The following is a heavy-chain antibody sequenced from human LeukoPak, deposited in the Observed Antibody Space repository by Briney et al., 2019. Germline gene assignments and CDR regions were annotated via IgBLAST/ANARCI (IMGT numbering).Heavy chain of an antibody. J-gene: IGHJ4*02. Sequence: PSETLSLTCTVSGGSISSSSYYWGWIRQPPGKGLEWIGNIYYSGSTYYNPSLKSRVTISVDTSKKQFSLKLSSVTAADTAVYYCARAGYSFGTGYYFDYWGQGTLVTVSS. D-gene: IGHD5-18*01. V-gene: IGHV4-39*01. CDR2: IYYSGST. CDR1: GGSISSSSYY. CDR3: ARAGYSFGTGYYFDY.